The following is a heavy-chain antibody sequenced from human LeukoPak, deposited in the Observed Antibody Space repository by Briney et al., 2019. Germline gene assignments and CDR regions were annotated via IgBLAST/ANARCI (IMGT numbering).Heavy chain of an antibody. V-gene: IGHV3-23*01. D-gene: IGHD5/OR15-5a*01. CDR2: ISGSGGTT. Sequence: QAGGSLRVSCAAPGFTFSTSPMIWVRQAPGKGLDSFASISGSGGTTYYTDSVKGRFTISRDNFKNTVYLQMNSLRAEDTAVYYCAKVMSTTVSYWYGMDAWGQGTTVTVSS. CDR1: GFTFSTSP. CDR3: AKVMSTTVSYWYGMDA. J-gene: IGHJ6*02.